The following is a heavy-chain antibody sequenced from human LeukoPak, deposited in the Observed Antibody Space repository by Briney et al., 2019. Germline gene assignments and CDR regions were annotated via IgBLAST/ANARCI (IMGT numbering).Heavy chain of an antibody. CDR1: GFTFTKYW. CDR3: ATKQWLAPPPDS. D-gene: IGHD6-19*01. CDR2: INTDGTVT. V-gene: IGHV3-74*01. Sequence: GGSLRLSCAASGFTFTKYWMLWGRQAPGKGLESGSRINTDGTVTTYTHSVKGRFTVSTDNAHNTMFLQMNTVTDEDTAVYYCATKQWLAPPPDSWGQGTLVTVSS. J-gene: IGHJ4*02.